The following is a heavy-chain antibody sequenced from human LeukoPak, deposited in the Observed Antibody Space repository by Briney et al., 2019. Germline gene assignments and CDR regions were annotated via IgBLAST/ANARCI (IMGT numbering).Heavy chain of an antibody. D-gene: IGHD6-13*01. V-gene: IGHV1-2*02. CDR2: INPNSGGT. Sequence: ASVKVSCKASGYTFTGYYMHWVRQAPGQGLEWMGWINPNSGGTNYAQKFQGRVTMTRDTSISTAYMELSRLRSDDTAVYYCARSSRVIAAAGTSSGSGGTWFDPWGQGTLVTASS. J-gene: IGHJ5*02. CDR3: ARSSRVIAAAGTSSGSGGTWFDP. CDR1: GYTFTGYY.